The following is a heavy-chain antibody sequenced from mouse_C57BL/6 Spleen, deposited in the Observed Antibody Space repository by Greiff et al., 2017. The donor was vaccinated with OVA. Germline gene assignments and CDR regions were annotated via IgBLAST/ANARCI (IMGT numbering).Heavy chain of an antibody. D-gene: IGHD1-1*01. J-gene: IGHJ2*01. CDR1: GYNFTNHW. Sequence: QVQLQQPGAELVKPGASVKLSCKASGYNFTNHWMARVEQGPGRGPEWVGRIDPNSGGAKYNEKFKSKATLTVDKPSSTAYMQLSSLTSEDSAVYYCARWGTTVVATNYFDYWGQGTTLTVSS. CDR2: IDPNSGGA. CDR3: ARWGTTVVATNYFDY. V-gene: IGHV1-72*01.